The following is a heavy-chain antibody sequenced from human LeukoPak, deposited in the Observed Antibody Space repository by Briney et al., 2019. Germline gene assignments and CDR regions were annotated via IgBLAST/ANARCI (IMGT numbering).Heavy chain of an antibody. Sequence: PSETLSLTCAVYGGSFSGYYWIWIRQPPGKGLEWIGEINHSGSTNYNPSLKSRVTISVDTSKNQFSLKLSSVTAADTAVYYCARADYSRTFDYWGQGTLVTVSS. CDR2: INHSGST. D-gene: IGHD6-13*01. J-gene: IGHJ4*02. V-gene: IGHV4-34*01. CDR1: GGSFSGYY. CDR3: ARADYSRTFDY.